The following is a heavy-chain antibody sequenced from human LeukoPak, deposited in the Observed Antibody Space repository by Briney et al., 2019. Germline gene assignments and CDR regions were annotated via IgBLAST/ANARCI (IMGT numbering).Heavy chain of an antibody. V-gene: IGHV4-34*01. D-gene: IGHD3-10*01. CDR2: IYYSGST. CDR3: ARQGGYGSALVDY. CDR1: GGSFSGYY. J-gene: IGHJ4*02. Sequence: SETLSLTCAVYGGSFSGYYWSWIRQPPGKGLEWIGSIYYSGSTYYNPSLKSRVTISVDTSKNQFSLKLSSVTAADTAVYYCARQGGYGSALVDYWGQGTLVTVSS.